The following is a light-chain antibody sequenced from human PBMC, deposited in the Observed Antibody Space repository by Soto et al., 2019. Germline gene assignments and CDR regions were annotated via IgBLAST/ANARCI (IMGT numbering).Light chain of an antibody. V-gene: IGLV2-8*01. Sequence: QSALTQPPSAAGAPGQSVTISCTGTSTDVGGYNYVSWYQQYPGKAPKLMIYEVSKRPSGVPDRFSGSKSGNTASLTVSGLQAADEADYCCSSYGGRYNDVFGTGTKLTVL. CDR1: STDVGGYNY. CDR2: EVS. CDR3: SSYGGRYNDV. J-gene: IGLJ1*01.